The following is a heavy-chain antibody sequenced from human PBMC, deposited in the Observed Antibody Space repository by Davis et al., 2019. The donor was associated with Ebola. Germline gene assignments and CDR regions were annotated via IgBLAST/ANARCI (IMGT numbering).Heavy chain of an antibody. Sequence: KVSCKGSGYSFTRYWIGWVRQMPGKGLEWMGIIYPGDSDTRYSPSFQGQVTISADRSISTAYLQWSSLKASDTAMYYCARPSYSSSWYAGAFDIWGQGTMVTVSS. V-gene: IGHV5-51*01. CDR3: ARPSYSSSWYAGAFDI. D-gene: IGHD6-13*01. CDR2: IYPGDSDT. CDR1: GYSFTRYW. J-gene: IGHJ3*02.